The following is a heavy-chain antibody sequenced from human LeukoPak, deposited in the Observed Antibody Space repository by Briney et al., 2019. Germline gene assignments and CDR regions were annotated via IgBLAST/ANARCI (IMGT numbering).Heavy chain of an antibody. CDR2: IYTSGST. J-gene: IGHJ5*02. D-gene: IGHD3-10*01. CDR1: GGSISSYY. V-gene: IGHV4-4*07. CDR3: ARDRGRWGWFDP. Sequence: SETLSLTCTVSGGSISSYYWSWIRQPAGKGLKWIGRIYTSGSTNYNPSLKSRVTMSVDTSKNQFSLKLSSVTAADTAVYYCARDRGRWGWFDPWGQGTLVTVSS.